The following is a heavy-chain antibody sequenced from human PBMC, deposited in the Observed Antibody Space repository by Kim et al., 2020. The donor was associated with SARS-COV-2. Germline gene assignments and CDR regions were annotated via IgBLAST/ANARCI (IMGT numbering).Heavy chain of an antibody. CDR3: ARRVRVWFGESIERQRYY. Sequence: SETLSLTCTVSGGSISNFYWSWIRLPPGKGLEWVGYMYYSESTTYNPSLKSRGTISVDTSKNQFSLTLNSVTAAATAVSYCARRVRVWFGESIERQRYY. V-gene: IGHV4-59*08. CDR2: MYYSEST. D-gene: IGHD3-10*01. CDR1: GGSISNFY. J-gene: IGHJ6*03.